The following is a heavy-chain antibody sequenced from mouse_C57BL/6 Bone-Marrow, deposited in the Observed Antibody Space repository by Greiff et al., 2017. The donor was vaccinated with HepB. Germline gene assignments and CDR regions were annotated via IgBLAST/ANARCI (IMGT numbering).Heavy chain of an antibody. J-gene: IGHJ2*01. D-gene: IGHD1-1*01. CDR1: GYTFTSYT. CDR2: INPSSGYT. Sequence: QVQLQQSGAELARPGASVKMSCKASGYTFTSYTIHWVKQRPGQGLEWIGNINPSSGYTKYNQKFKDKATLTADKSSSTAYMQLSSLTSQDSAVYYCAKRGRTTVVATGYFDYWGQGTTLTVSS. V-gene: IGHV1-4*01. CDR3: AKRGRTTVVATGYFDY.